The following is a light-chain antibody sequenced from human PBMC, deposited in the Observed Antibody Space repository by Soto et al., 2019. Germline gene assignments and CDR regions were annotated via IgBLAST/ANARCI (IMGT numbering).Light chain of an antibody. CDR3: QQYGSSPPT. CDR2: GAS. J-gene: IGKJ1*01. V-gene: IGKV3-20*01. Sequence: IVLTQSPGTLSLSAGERTTISWRASQSISRYLAWYKQKPGQGPRLLIYGASSRATGTPDRFSGSGSGTEFTLTINRLEPEDFELYYCQQYGSSPPTFGQGTKVDIK. CDR1: QSISRY.